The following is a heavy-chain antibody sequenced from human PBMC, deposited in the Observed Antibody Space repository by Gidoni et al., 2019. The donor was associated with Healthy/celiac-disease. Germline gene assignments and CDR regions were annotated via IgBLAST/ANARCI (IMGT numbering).Heavy chain of an antibody. CDR3: AKALFIGGDSSRRPAESGRLFDP. CDR2: ISYDGSNK. J-gene: IGHJ5*02. Sequence: GLEWVAVISYDGSNKYYADSVKGRFTISRDNSKNTLYLQMNSMRAEDTAVYYWAKALFIGGDSSRRPAESGRLFDPWGQGTLVTVSS. V-gene: IGHV3-30*18. D-gene: IGHD6-13*01.